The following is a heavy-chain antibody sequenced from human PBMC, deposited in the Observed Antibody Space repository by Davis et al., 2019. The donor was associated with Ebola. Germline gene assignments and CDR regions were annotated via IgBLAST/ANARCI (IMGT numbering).Heavy chain of an antibody. CDR1: GYTFTNYY. Sequence: ASVKVSCKASGYTFTNYYMHWVRQAPGLGLEWMGWVSAHNGHTDYAQNFQGRVTLTTDTSTSTAYMELRSLRSHDTAVYYCARAGATLTQSFDNWGQGTLVTVSS. CDR3: ARAGATLTQSFDN. V-gene: IGHV1-18*04. CDR2: VSAHNGHT. D-gene: IGHD7-27*01. J-gene: IGHJ4*02.